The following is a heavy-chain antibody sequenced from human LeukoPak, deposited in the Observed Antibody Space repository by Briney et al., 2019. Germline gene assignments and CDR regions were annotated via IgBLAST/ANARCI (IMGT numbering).Heavy chain of an antibody. V-gene: IGHV3-21*01. CDR2: ITSSSSYI. D-gene: IGHD4-23*01. CDR3: ARDGDTVLTRGYYYYMDV. CDR1: GFTFGSYT. J-gene: IGHJ6*03. Sequence: GGSLRVSCAASGFTFGSYTMNWVRQAPGTGQELVSSITSSSSYIYYADSVKGRFTISRDNARNSLYLQMNSLRAEDTALYYCARDGDTVLTRGYYYYMDVWGKGTTVTVSS.